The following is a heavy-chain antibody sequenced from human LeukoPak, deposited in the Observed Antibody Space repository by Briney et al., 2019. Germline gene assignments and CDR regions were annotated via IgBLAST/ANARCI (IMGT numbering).Heavy chain of an antibody. CDR2: IIPIFGTA. J-gene: IGHJ3*02. CDR3: ASPRDGYNLGDAFDI. V-gene: IGHV1-69*13. D-gene: IGHD5-24*01. CDR1: GGTFSSYA. Sequence: SVKVSCKASGGTFSSYAISWVRQAPGQGLEWMGGIIPIFGTANYAQKFQGRVTITADESTSTAYMELSSLRSEDTAVYYCASPRDGYNLGDAFDIWGQGTMVTVSS.